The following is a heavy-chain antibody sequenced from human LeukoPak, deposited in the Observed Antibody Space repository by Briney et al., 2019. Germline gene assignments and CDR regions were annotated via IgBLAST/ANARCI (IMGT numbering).Heavy chain of an antibody. D-gene: IGHD1-26*01. J-gene: IGHJ3*01. V-gene: IGHV4-59*01. Sequence: SETLSLTCTVSGDAISTYYWTWIRQPPGKGLEWIGYVHSSGHSKYNPSLESRVTMSLETSKRQLTLNLKSVTAADTAVYYCARDLGSSFSFDVWGRGTEVTVSS. CDR2: VHSSGHS. CDR1: GDAISTYY. CDR3: ARDLGSSFSFDV.